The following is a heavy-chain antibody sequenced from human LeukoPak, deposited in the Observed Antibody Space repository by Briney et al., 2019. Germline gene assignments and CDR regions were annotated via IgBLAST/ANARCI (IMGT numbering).Heavy chain of an antibody. J-gene: IGHJ4*02. CDR2: INHSGST. CDR3: ATTEHIAVVTAIREYYFDY. V-gene: IGHV4-34*01. Sequence: PSETLSLTCAVYGGSFSGYYWSWTRQPPGKGLEWIGEINHSGSTNYNPSLMSRVTISVDTSKNQFSLKLSSVTAADTAVYYCATTEHIAVVTAIREYYFDYWGQGTLVTVSS. CDR1: GGSFSGYY. D-gene: IGHD2-21*02.